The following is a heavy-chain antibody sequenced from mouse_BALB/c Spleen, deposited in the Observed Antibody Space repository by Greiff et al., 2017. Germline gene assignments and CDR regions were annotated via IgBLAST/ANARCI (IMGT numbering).Heavy chain of an antibody. CDR3: ARRGTGTPWFAY. V-gene: IGHV5-12-1*01. CDR1: GFAFSSYD. Sequence: EVKLMESGGGLVKPGGSLKLSCAASGFAFSSYDMSWVRQTPEKRLEWVAYISSGGGSTYYPDTVKGRFTISRDNAKNTLYLQMSSLKSEDTAMYYCARRGTGTPWFAYWGQGTLVTVSA. CDR2: ISSGGGST. J-gene: IGHJ3*01. D-gene: IGHD4-1*01.